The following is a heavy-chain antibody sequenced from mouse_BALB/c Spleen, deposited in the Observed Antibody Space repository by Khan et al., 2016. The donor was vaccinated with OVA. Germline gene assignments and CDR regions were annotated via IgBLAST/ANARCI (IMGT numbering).Heavy chain of an antibody. J-gene: IGHJ1*01. CDR1: GFTFNGFW. Sequence: EVQLLETGGGLVQPGGSRGLSCEGSGFTFNGFWMCWVRQTPGKTLEWIGDINSDGSAINYAPSIKDRFTIFRDNDKSTLYLQMSNVRSEDTATYFCMRYDGYYWYFDVWGAGTTVTVSS. CDR3: MRYDGYYWYFDV. V-gene: IGHV11-2*02. D-gene: IGHD2-3*01. CDR2: INSDGSAI.